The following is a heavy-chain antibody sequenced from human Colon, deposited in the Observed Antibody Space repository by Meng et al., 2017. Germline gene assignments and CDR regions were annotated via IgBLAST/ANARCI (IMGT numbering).Heavy chain of an antibody. J-gene: IGHJ3*02. CDR3: TAGRAPQI. V-gene: IGHV3-7*01. CDR1: GFTFSNYW. Sequence: GESLKISCAVSGFTFSNYWMVWVRQAPGKGLEWVATIKYDGSEKYYVDSVKGRFTISRDNAKSSLYLQMNSLRAEDTALYYCTAGRAPQIWGQGTMVTVSS. CDR2: IKYDGSEK.